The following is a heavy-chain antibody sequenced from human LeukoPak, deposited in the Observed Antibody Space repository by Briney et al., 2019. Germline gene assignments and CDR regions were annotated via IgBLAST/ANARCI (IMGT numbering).Heavy chain of an antibody. CDR3: ARGSGWSGTFFDF. Sequence: SETLSLTCTVSGDSVSGSSWSWVRQPPGKGLEWIGYVSYSGGTNYSPSLKSRVTISVDTSKNQLSLKLNSVTAADTAIYYCARGSGWSGTFFDFWGEGTLVTVSS. CDR1: GDSVSGSS. J-gene: IGHJ4*02. CDR2: VSYSGGT. D-gene: IGHD6-13*01. V-gene: IGHV4-59*02.